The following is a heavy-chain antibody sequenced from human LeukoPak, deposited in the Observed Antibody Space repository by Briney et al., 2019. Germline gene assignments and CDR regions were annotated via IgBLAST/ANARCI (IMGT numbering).Heavy chain of an antibody. CDR1: GGTFSNYA. D-gene: IGHD3-10*01. CDR3: ARVEPGAQRFGAFDI. V-gene: IGHV1-69*01. CDR2: IIPIFGTA. J-gene: IGHJ3*02. Sequence: ASVKVSCKASGGTFSNYAISWVRQAPGQGLEWMGGIIPIFGTANYAQKFQGRVTITADESTSTAYMELSSLRSEDTAVYYCARVEPGAQRFGAFDIWGQGTMVTVSS.